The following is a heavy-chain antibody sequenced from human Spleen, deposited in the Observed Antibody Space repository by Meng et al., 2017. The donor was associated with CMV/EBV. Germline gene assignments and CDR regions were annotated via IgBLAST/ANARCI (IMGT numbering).Heavy chain of an antibody. CDR1: FADIY. CDR3: ARGEEGHRSYCDDDCYVH. J-gene: IGHJ4*02. V-gene: IGHV1-2*02. CDR2: CMPNSGDT. Sequence: FADIYSHWVRQSPRQGHGWMRWCMPNSGDTSVTKEYQHKVQVSCNTSINTADIDLSMLRSGDTAVYYCARGEEGHRSYCDDDCYVHWGQGTLVTVSS. D-gene: IGHD2-21*01.